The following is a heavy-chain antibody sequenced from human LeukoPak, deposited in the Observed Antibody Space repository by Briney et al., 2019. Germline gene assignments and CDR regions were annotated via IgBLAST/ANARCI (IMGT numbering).Heavy chain of an antibody. CDR1: GYTFTSYD. J-gene: IGHJ6*02. CDR2: MNPNSGNT. D-gene: IGHD3-10*01. V-gene: IGHV1-8*01. Sequence: ASVKVSCKAPGYTFTSYDINWVRQATGQGLEWMGWMNPNSGNTGYAQKFQGRVTMTRNTSISTAYMELSSLRSEDTAVYYCARGPPIYGSGSPQRFYYYYGMDVWGQGTTVTVSS. CDR3: ARGPPIYGSGSPQRFYYYYGMDV.